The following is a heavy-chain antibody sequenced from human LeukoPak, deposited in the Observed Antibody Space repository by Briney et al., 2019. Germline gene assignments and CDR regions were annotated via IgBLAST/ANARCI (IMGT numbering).Heavy chain of an antibody. J-gene: IGHJ5*01. CDR3: ARGSPKHDS. CDR1: GGSFSGNN. Sequence: SEILSLTCAVYGGSFSGNNWNWVRQPPGKGLEWIGEINHSGATKYNPSLKSRLTISVDPSKNQFSLKLKSVTAADTAVYYCARGSPKHDSWGQGTLVTVSS. V-gene: IGHV4-34*01. CDR2: INHSGAT.